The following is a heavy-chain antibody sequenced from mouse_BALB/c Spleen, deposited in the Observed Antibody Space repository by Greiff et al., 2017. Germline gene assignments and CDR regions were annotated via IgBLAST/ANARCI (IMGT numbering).Heavy chain of an antibody. CDR3: ARDNYGSTYWYFDV. D-gene: IGHD1-1*01. CDR1: GFSLTSYG. J-gene: IGHJ1*01. V-gene: IGHV2-9*02. Sequence: QVQLQQSGPGLVAPSQSLSITCTVSGFSLTSYGVHWVRQPPGKGLEWLGVIWAGGSTNYNSALMSRLSISKDNSKSQVFLKMNSLQTDDTAMYYCARDNYGSTYWYFDVWGAGTTVTVSS. CDR2: IWAGGST.